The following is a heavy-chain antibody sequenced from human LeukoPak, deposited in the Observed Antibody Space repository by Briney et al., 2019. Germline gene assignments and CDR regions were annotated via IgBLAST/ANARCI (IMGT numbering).Heavy chain of an antibody. CDR3: ARHSGYCSGGSCYPRTDYGMDV. CDR2: IYPGDSAT. V-gene: IGHV5-51*01. CDR1: GYTFTIYR. Sequence: GESWKIPSKGSGYTFTIYRIGWVRQIPGKGLGWMGMIYPGDSATRYRPSFQGQVTISADKSISTAYLQWSSLKASDTAMYYCARHSGYCSGGSCYPRTDYGMDVWGQGTTVTVSS. J-gene: IGHJ6*02. D-gene: IGHD2-15*01.